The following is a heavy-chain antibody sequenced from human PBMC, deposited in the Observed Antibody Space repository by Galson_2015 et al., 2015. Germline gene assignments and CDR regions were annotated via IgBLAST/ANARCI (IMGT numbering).Heavy chain of an antibody. CDR3: AKDIWGATVTFYYYGMDV. Sequence: SLRLSCAASGFTFDDYAMHWVRQAPGKGLEWVSLISGDGGSTYYADSVKGRFTISRDNSKNSLYLQMNSLRTEDTALYYCAKDIWGATVTFYYYGMDVWGQGTTVTVSS. CDR2: ISGDGGST. J-gene: IGHJ6*02. V-gene: IGHV3-43*02. D-gene: IGHD4-17*01. CDR1: GFTFDDYA.